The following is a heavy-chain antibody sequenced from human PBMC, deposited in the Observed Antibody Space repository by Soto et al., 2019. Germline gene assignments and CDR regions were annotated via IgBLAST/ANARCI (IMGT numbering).Heavy chain of an antibody. CDR3: ARSSGYVPGGY. V-gene: IGHV4-38-2*01. D-gene: IGHD5-12*01. J-gene: IGHJ4*02. Sequence: SETLSLTCAVSGYPISSGYYWGWIRQPPGKGLEWIGIIHHSGSTYYNPSLRSRITISVDTPKNQFSLKMPSVTAADTAVYYCARSSGYVPGGYWGQGILVTVSS. CDR1: GYPISSGYY. CDR2: IHHSGST.